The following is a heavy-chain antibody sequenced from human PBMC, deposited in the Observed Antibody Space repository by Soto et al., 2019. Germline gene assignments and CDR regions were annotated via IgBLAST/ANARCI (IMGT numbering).Heavy chain of an antibody. CDR3: AKEIKPRIAAAGGYGMDV. CDR2: ISYDGSNK. CDR1: GFTFSSYG. D-gene: IGHD6-13*01. Sequence: QVQLVESGGGVVQPGRSLRLSCAASGFTFSSYGMHWVRQAPGKGLEWVAVISYDGSNKYYADSVKGRFTISRDNSKKTLYLQMNSRRAEDTAVYYCAKEIKPRIAAAGGYGMDVWGQGTTVTVSS. J-gene: IGHJ6*02. V-gene: IGHV3-30*18.